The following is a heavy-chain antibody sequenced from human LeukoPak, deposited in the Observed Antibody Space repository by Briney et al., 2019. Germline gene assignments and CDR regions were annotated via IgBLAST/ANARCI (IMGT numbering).Heavy chain of an antibody. J-gene: IGHJ4*02. Sequence: GASVKVSCKASGYTFTGYYMHWVRQAPGQGLEWMGWINPNSGGTNYAQKFQGRVTMTRDTSISTAYMELSRLRSDDTAVYYCASSTLPTYYDFWSGYYPGALSYWGQGTLVTVSS. CDR2: INPNSGGT. D-gene: IGHD3-3*01. CDR1: GYTFTGYY. V-gene: IGHV1-2*02. CDR3: ASSTLPTYYDFWSGYYPGALSY.